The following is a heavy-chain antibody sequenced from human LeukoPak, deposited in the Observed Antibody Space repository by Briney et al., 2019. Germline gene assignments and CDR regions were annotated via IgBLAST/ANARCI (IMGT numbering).Heavy chain of an antibody. V-gene: IGHV3-23*01. CDR2: ISGSGGST. D-gene: IGHD3-10*01. CDR3: AKDAFRGVITPLDY. Sequence: PGGSLRLSCAASGLTFSSYGMSWVRQAPGKGLEWVSAISGSGGSTYYADSVKGRFTISRDNSKNTLYLQMNSLRAEDTAVYYCAKDAFRGVITPLDYWGQGTLVTVSS. CDR1: GLTFSSYG. J-gene: IGHJ4*02.